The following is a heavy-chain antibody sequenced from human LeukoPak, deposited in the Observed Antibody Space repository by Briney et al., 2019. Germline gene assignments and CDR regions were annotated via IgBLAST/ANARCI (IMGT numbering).Heavy chain of an antibody. J-gene: IGHJ6*03. V-gene: IGHV3-7*01. Sequence: GVLRLSCAASGFTFSSYWMSWVRQAPGKGLEWVANIKQDGSEKYYVDSVKGRFTISRDNAKNSLYLQMNSLRAEDTAVYYCARDPLVGGTGPHLYYMDVWGKGITVTVSS. CDR3: ARDPLVGGTGPHLYYMDV. CDR1: GFTFSSYW. D-gene: IGHD1-1*01. CDR2: IKQDGSEK.